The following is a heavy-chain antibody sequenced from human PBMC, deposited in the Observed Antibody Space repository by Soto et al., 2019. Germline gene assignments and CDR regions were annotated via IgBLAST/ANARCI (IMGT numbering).Heavy chain of an antibody. CDR3: ARDFRPGIYYGSGSSIDY. Sequence: QVQLVQSGAEVKKPGASVKVSCKASGYTLISYGISWVRQAPGQGLERMGWISAYNGNTNYAQKLQGRVTMTTDTSTSTAYMELRSLRSDDTAVYYCARDFRPGIYYGSGSSIDYWGQGTLVTVSS. CDR2: ISAYNGNT. D-gene: IGHD3-10*01. J-gene: IGHJ4*02. V-gene: IGHV1-18*01. CDR1: GYTLISYG.